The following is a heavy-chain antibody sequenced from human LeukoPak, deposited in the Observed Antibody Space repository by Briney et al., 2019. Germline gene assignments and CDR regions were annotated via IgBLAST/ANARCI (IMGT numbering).Heavy chain of an antibody. Sequence: GRSLRLSCAASGFTFSSYGMHWVRQAPGKGLEWVAFIWYDGSNKYYADSVKGRFTISRDNSKNTLYLQMNSLRAEDTAVYYCARGFFGNGYYYDSWQVDYWGQGTLVTVSS. CDR2: IWYDGSNK. V-gene: IGHV3-33*01. J-gene: IGHJ4*02. CDR1: GFTFSSYG. D-gene: IGHD3-22*01. CDR3: ARGFFGNGYYYDSWQVDY.